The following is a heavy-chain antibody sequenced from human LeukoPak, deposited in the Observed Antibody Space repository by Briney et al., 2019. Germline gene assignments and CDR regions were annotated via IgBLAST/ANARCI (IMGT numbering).Heavy chain of an antibody. CDR3: ATGERLVPAAMWFDY. V-gene: IGHV1-2*02. Sequence: ASVKVSCKASGYTFTHYYMHWVRQAPGQGLEWMGWFTPKSGGRSYAQRFQGRVTMTRATSSSTAYMELSRLRSDDTAVYYCATGERLVPAAMWFDYWGQGTLVTVSS. D-gene: IGHD2-2*01. J-gene: IGHJ4*02. CDR1: GYTFTHYY. CDR2: FTPKSGGR.